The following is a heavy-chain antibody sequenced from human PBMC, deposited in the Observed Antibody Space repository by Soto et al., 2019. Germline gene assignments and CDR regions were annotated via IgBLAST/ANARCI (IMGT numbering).Heavy chain of an antibody. Sequence: ASETLSLTCTVSGGSISSYYWSWIRQPAGKGLEWIGRIYTSGSTNYNPSLKSRVTMSVDTSKNQFSLKLSSVTAADTAVYYCARDQLNGGSYCYYGMDVWGQGTTVTVSS. J-gene: IGHJ6*02. CDR1: GGSISSYY. D-gene: IGHD1-26*01. CDR3: ARDQLNGGSYCYYGMDV. CDR2: IYTSGST. V-gene: IGHV4-4*07.